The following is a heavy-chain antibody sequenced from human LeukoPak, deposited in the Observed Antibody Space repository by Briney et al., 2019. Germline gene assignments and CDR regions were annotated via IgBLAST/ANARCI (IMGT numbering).Heavy chain of an antibody. CDR1: GFTFGSYA. CDR2: ISGSGGST. D-gene: IGHD6-13*01. J-gene: IGHJ4*02. V-gene: IGHV3-23*01. CDR3: AKDHRYSSLGTTDY. Sequence: GGSLRLSCAASGFTFGSYAMSWVRQAPGKGLEWVSAISGSGGSTYYADSVKGRFTISRDNSKNTLYLQMNSLRAEDTAVYYCAKDHRYSSLGTTDYWGQGTLVTVSS.